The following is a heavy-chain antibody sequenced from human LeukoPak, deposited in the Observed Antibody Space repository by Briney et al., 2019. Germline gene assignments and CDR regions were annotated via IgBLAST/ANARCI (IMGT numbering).Heavy chain of an antibody. CDR3: ARDPRGYNWNDVSDAFDI. D-gene: IGHD1-20*01. J-gene: IGHJ3*02. Sequence: GGSLRLSCAASGFTFSSYSMNWVRQAPGKGLELVSSISSSSSYIYYADSVKGRFTISRDNAKNSLYLQMNSLRAEDTAVYYCARDPRGYNWNDVSDAFDIWGQGTMVTVSS. CDR2: ISSSSSYI. V-gene: IGHV3-21*01. CDR1: GFTFSSYS.